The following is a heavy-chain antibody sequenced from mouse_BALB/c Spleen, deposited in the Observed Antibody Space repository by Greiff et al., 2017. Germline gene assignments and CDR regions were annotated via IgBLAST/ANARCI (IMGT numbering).Heavy chain of an antibody. CDR2: IDPYYGGT. CDR3: TINAMDY. J-gene: IGHJ4*01. Sequence: EVKLVESGPELEKPGASVKISCKASGYSFTGYNMNWVKQSNGKSLEWIGNIDPYYGGTAYNQKFKGKATLTADKSSSTAYMELSSLTSEDSAVYYCTINAMDYWGQGTSVTVSS. CDR1: GYSFTGYN. V-gene: IGHV1-39*01.